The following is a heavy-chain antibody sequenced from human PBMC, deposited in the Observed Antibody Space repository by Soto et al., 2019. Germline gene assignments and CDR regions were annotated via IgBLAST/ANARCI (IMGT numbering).Heavy chain of an antibody. CDR2: IYRSGRT. D-gene: IGHD3-16*01. CDR3: GSLRDRGLEYYFGF. CDR1: GGSISSGAYT. J-gene: IGHJ4*02. Sequence: PSETLPLTCAVSGGSISSGAYTWTWIRQPPGKGLEWIGYIYRSGRTYYTPSLKSRVTMSVDRSKNQFSLHLSSVTAADTAVYYCGSLRDRGLEYYFGFWGQGSLVRVCS. V-gene: IGHV4-30-2*01.